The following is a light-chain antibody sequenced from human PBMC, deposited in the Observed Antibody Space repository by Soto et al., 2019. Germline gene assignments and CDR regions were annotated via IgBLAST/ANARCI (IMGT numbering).Light chain of an antibody. Sequence: EIVLTQSPGPLSLSPGERAPLSCAASQSVSNNYLAWYQQKPGQAPRLLIYGASNRATGIPDRFSGSGSGTDFTLTISRLEPEDFAVYYCQQYGSSGTFGQGTKVDIK. J-gene: IGKJ1*01. CDR2: GAS. V-gene: IGKV3-20*01. CDR3: QQYGSSGT. CDR1: QSVSNNY.